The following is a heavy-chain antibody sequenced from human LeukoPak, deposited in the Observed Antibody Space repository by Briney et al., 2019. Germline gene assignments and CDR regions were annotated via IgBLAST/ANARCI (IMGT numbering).Heavy chain of an antibody. CDR1: GGSISSYY. V-gene: IGHV4-59*01. CDR3: ARDRIVAVAGTAIYYYGMDV. CDR2: IYYSGST. Sequence: SSETLSLTCTVSGGSISSYYWSWIRQPPGKGLEWIGYIYYSGSTNYNPSLKSRVTISVDTSKNQFSLKLSSVTAADTAVYYCARDRIVAVAGTAIYYYGMDVWGQGTTVTVSS. D-gene: IGHD6-19*01. J-gene: IGHJ6*02.